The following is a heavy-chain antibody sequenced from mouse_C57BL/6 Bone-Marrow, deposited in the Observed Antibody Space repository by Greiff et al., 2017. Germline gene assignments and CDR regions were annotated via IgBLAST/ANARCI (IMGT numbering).Heavy chain of an antibody. Sequence: EVKLEESGGGLVQPGGSLKLSCAASGFTFSDYGMAWVRQAPRKGPEWVAFISNLAYSIYYADTVTGRFTISRENAKNTLYLEMSSLRSEDTAMYYCARHGQRYFDVWGTGTTVTVSS. V-gene: IGHV5-15*04. CDR1: GFTFSDYG. J-gene: IGHJ1*03. CDR2: ISNLAYSI. CDR3: ARHGQRYFDV. D-gene: IGHD1-1*02.